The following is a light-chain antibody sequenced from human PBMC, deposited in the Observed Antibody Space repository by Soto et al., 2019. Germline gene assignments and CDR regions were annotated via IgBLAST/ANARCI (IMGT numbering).Light chain of an antibody. CDR1: SSDVGGYNY. CDR3: SSYTSSSTQV. Sequence: QSVLTQHTSVSGSSGQSITISCTGTSSDVGGYNYVSWYQQHPGKAPKLMIYDVSNRPSGVSNRFSGSKSGNTASLTIPGLQAEDEADYYCSSYTSSSTQVFGGGTKVPVI. J-gene: IGLJ2*01. V-gene: IGLV2-14*01. CDR2: DVS.